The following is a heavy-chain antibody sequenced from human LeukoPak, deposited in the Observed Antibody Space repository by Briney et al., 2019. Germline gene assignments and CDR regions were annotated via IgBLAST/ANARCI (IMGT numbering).Heavy chain of an antibody. D-gene: IGHD1-26*01. J-gene: IGHJ4*02. CDR1: GGSISSSSYY. V-gene: IGHV4-39*01. CDR2: IYYSGST. CDR3: ARHAKERRALVGAIDY. Sequence: SETPSLTCTVSGGSISSSSYYWGWIRQPPGKGLEWIGSIYYSGSTYYNPSLKSRVTISVDTSKNQFSLKLSSVTAADTAVYYCARHAKERRALVGAIDYWGQGTLVTVSS.